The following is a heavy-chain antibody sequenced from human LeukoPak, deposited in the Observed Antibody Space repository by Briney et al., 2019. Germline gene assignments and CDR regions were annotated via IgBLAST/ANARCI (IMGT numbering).Heavy chain of an antibody. V-gene: IGHV1-3*03. J-gene: IGHJ5*02. CDR3: ARDAQDIVVVVAATPIDP. CDR2: INAGNGNT. D-gene: IGHD2-15*01. CDR1: GYTFTSYA. Sequence: ASVKVSCKASGYTFTSYAMHWVRQAPGQRLEWMGWINAGNGNTKYSQEFQGRVTITRDTSASTAYMELSSLRSEDMAVYYCARDAQDIVVVVAATPIDPWGQGTLVTVSS.